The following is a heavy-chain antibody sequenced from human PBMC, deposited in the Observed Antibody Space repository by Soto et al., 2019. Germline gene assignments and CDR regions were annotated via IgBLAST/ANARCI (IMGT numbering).Heavy chain of an antibody. J-gene: IGHJ4*02. CDR2: MNPNSGDT. CDR1: GYTFTSYE. V-gene: IGHV1-8*01. D-gene: IGHD3-10*01. CDR3: ARGELLWFGELRR. Sequence: QVQLVQSGAEVKKPGASVKVSCKASGYTFTSYEINWVRQATGQGLEWMGWMNPNSGDTGYAQKFQGRVTMTRNTSRRTAYLELTSLRSEETAVYYCARGELLWFGELRRWGQGTRVTVSS.